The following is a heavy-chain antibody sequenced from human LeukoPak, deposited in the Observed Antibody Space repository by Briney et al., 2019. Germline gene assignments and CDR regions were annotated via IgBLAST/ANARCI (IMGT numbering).Heavy chain of an antibody. CDR1: GFAFSSYW. D-gene: IGHD3-3*01. Sequence: GGSLRLSCAASGFAFSSYWMTWVRQAPGKGLEWVASIKEDGSEKYYVDSVKGRFTISRDNAKNSVYLQMNSLRAEDTAVYYCARDWSDGFDYWGQGTLVTVSS. J-gene: IGHJ4*02. CDR3: ARDWSDGFDY. V-gene: IGHV3-7*01. CDR2: IKEDGSEK.